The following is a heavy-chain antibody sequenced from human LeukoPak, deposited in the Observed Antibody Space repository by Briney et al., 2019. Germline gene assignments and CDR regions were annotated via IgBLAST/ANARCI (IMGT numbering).Heavy chain of an antibody. CDR3: STVSGFRFDP. D-gene: IGHD1-1*01. V-gene: IGHV3-48*02. J-gene: IGHJ5*02. CDR1: GFTFNSYS. CDR2: ISSSSGTI. Sequence: PGGSLRLSCAASGFTFNSYSMNWVRQAPGKGLEWISYISSSSGTIYYADSVKGRFTISRDNAKNSLYLQMNRLRDEDTAVYYCSTVSGFRFDPWGQGTLVTVSS.